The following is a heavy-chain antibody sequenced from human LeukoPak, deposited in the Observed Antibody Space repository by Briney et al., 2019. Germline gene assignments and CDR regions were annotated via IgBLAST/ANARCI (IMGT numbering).Heavy chain of an antibody. J-gene: IGHJ4*02. CDR3: ARVWSGRWLQLGSLGY. Sequence: GGSLRLSCAASGFTFDDYAMHWVRQAPGKGLEWVSGISWNSGSIGYADSVKGRFTISRDNAKNSLYLQMNSLRAEDTAVYYCARVWSGRWLQLGSLGYWGQGTLVTVSS. CDR2: ISWNSGSI. V-gene: IGHV3-9*01. D-gene: IGHD5-24*01. CDR1: GFTFDDYA.